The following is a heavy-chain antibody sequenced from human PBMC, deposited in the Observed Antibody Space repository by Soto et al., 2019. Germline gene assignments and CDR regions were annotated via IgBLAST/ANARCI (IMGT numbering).Heavy chain of an antibody. Sequence: PSETLSLTCDVYGGSFSDYIWTWIRQTPGKGLQWIGQINHSGSANYNPSLKSRVTISVHMSSSQFSLELSSVTAADTAVYYCARQEFGYSYGSENYYYYGMDVWGQGTTVT. J-gene: IGHJ6*02. V-gene: IGHV4-34*01. CDR1: GGSFSDYI. CDR3: ARQEFGYSYGSENYYYYGMDV. D-gene: IGHD5-18*01. CDR2: INHSGSA.